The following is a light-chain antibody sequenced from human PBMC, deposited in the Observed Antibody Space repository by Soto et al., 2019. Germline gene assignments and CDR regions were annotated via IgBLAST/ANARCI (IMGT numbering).Light chain of an antibody. J-gene: IGKJ1*01. CDR2: GAS. V-gene: IGKV3-15*01. CDR3: QQYNDWPRT. Sequence: EIVMTQSPATLSVSPGERATLSCRASQSVSSNLAWYQQKPGQAPRLLIYGASTRATGIPARFSGSGSGTGFTLTISSLQSEDFAFYYCQQYNDWPRTFGHGTKVEVK. CDR1: QSVSSN.